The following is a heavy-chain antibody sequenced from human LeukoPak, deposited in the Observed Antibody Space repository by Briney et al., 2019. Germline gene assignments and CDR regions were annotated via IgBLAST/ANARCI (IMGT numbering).Heavy chain of an antibody. Sequence: QPGGSLRLSCEASGFTFSSYEMNWVRQPPGKGLEWVSYISSSGKTIYYADSTKGRFTVSRDNAKNSLYLQMNSLRAEDTAVYYCATTSIAAAVPGCFDYWGQGTLVTVFS. V-gene: IGHV3-48*03. CDR2: ISSSGKTI. D-gene: IGHD6-13*01. J-gene: IGHJ4*02. CDR3: ATTSIAAAVPGCFDY. CDR1: GFTFSSYE.